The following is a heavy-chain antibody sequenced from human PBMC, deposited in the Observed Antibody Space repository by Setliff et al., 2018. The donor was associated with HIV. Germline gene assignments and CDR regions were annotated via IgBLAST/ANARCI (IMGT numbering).Heavy chain of an antibody. CDR3: ARDFSHYDFWSGSHAFDV. D-gene: IGHD3-3*01. CDR2: IYYTGAT. CDR1: GYSISSGYY. V-gene: IGHV4-38-2*02. J-gene: IGHJ3*01. Sequence: LSLTCAVSGYSISSGYYWGWIRQPPGKGLEWIGSIYYTGATNYSPSLKRRVTISVDISKSQFSLTLKSTTAADTAVYYCARDFSHYDFWSGSHAFDVWGQGTMVTVSS.